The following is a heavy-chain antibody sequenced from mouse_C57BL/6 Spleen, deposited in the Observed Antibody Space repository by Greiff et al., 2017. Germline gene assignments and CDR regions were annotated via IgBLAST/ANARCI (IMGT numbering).Heavy chain of an antibody. CDR1: GYTFTSYW. Sequence: QVQLQQPGAELVKPGASVKLSCKASGYTFTSYWMQWVKQRPGQGLEWIGEIDPSDSYTNYNQKFKGKATLTVDTSSSTAYMQLSSLTSEDSAVYYCARGRGYDEDFDYWGQGTTLTVSS. D-gene: IGHD2-2*01. V-gene: IGHV1-50*01. J-gene: IGHJ2*01. CDR3: ARGRGYDEDFDY. CDR2: IDPSDSYT.